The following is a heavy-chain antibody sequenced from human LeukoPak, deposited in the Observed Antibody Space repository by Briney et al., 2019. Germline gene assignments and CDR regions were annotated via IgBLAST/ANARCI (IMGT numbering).Heavy chain of an antibody. V-gene: IGHV3-23*01. CDR2: ISGSGGST. J-gene: IGHJ4*02. CDR3: AKDSWDTAMEGYVDY. D-gene: IGHD5-18*01. CDR1: GFTFGSYA. Sequence: GGSLRLSCAASGFTFGSYAMSWVRQAPGKGLEWVSAISGSGGSTYYADSVKGRFTISRDNSKNTLYLQMNSLRAEDTAVYYCAKDSWDTAMEGYVDYWGQGTLVTVSS.